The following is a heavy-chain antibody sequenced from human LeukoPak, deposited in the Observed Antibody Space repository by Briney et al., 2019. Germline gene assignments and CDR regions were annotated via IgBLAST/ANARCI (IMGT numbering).Heavy chain of an antibody. CDR1: GGTFSSYA. D-gene: IGHD3-10*01. CDR2: IIPILGIA. V-gene: IGHV1-69*04. Sequence: SVKVSCKASGGTFSSYAIRWVRQAPGQGLEWMGRIIPILGIANYAQKFQGRVTITADKSTSTAYMELSSLRSEDTAVYYCARDLGYGGFGELTSEDYWGQGTLVTVSS. J-gene: IGHJ4*02. CDR3: ARDLGYGGFGELTSEDY.